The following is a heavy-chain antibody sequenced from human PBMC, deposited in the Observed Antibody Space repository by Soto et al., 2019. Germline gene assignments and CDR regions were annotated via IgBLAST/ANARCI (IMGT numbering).Heavy chain of an antibody. V-gene: IGHV5-51*01. CDR3: ARHRIEEAGTPYKWFDP. D-gene: IGHD6-13*01. Sequence: PGESLKISCKGSGYSFTSYWIGWVRQMPGKGLEWMGIIYPGDSDTRYSPSFQGQVTISADKSISTAYLQWSSLKASDTAMYYCARHRIEEAGTPYKWFDPWGQGTLVTVSS. CDR1: GYSFTSYW. CDR2: IYPGDSDT. J-gene: IGHJ5*02.